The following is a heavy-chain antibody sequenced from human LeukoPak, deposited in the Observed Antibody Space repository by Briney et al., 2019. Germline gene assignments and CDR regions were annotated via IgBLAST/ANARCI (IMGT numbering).Heavy chain of an antibody. CDR3: ARLSMVRGKTDY. D-gene: IGHD3-10*01. Sequence: PGGSLRLSCAASGFTFDNFAMHWVRQAPGKGLEWVSGITWNSRVKTYTPSVKGRFTISRDNAKNSLYLQMNSLRAEDTAVYYCARLSMVRGKTDYWGQGTLVTVSS. CDR1: GFTFDNFA. V-gene: IGHV3-9*01. J-gene: IGHJ4*02. CDR2: ITWNSRVK.